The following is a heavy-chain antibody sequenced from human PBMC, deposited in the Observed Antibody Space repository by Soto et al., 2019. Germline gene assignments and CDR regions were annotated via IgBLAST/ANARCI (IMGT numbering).Heavy chain of an antibody. J-gene: IGHJ6*03. CDR3: ARGSPFSGWSSYYYYMDV. V-gene: IGHV4-34*01. Sequence: SETLSLTCAVYGGSFSGYYWSWIRQPPGKGLEWIGEINHSGSTNYNPSLKSRVTISVDTSKNQFSLKLSSVTAADTAVYYCARGSPFSGWSSYYYYMDVWGKGTTVTVSS. D-gene: IGHD6-19*01. CDR2: INHSGST. CDR1: GGSFSGYY.